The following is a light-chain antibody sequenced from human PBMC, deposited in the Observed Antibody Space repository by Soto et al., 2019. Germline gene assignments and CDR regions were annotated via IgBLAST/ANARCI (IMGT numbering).Light chain of an antibody. V-gene: IGLV2-14*01. CDR1: SSDVGGLNY. J-gene: IGLJ3*02. Sequence: QSALTQPASVSGSPGQSITISCTGSSSDVGGLNYVSWYQHHPGNAPKLIIYEVSNRPSGVSDRFSGSKSDNTASLTISGLQTEDEADYYCSSFTISSAWVFGGGTKHRP. CDR3: SSFTISSAWV. CDR2: EVS.